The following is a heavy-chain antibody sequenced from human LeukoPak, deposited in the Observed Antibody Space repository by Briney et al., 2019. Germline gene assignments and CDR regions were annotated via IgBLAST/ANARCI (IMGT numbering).Heavy chain of an antibody. V-gene: IGHV4-4*02. J-gene: IGHJ4*02. D-gene: IGHD3-10*01. Sequence: SETLSLTCAVSGVSITNNHYWTWVRQPPGKRLEWIADIFHSGIANYNPSLERRLTISMDQSKNQFSLTLTSVTAADTAVYYCAGGGEAWELLGYWVQGTLVTVSS. CDR1: GVSITNNHY. CDR2: IFHSGIA. CDR3: AGGGEAWELLGY.